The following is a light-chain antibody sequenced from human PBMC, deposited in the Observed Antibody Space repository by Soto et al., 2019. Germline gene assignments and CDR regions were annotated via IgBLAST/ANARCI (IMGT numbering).Light chain of an antibody. V-gene: IGLV2-8*01. CDR1: ISDVGGYNY. CDR2: EVN. CDR3: AAWDDSLSGVV. J-gene: IGLJ2*01. Sequence: QSALTQPPSASGSPGQSVTISCTGTISDVGGYNYVAWYQQHPGKAPKLMIYEVNKRPSGVPDRFSGSKSGSTASLTVSGLQAEDEADYYCAAWDDSLSGVVFGGGTKLTVL.